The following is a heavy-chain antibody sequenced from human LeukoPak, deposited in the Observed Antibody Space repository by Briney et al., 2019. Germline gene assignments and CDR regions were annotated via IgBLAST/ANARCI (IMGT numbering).Heavy chain of an antibody. D-gene: IGHD2-15*01. CDR3: AKNGDRGAYCSGGSCYPYYYYYMDV. Sequence: GGSLRLSCAASGFSFSSYGMSWVRQAPGKGLEWVSAISSTGGTTYYADSVKGRFTISRDNSKKTLYLQMNSLRAEDTAIYYCAKNGDRGAYCSGGSCYPYYYYYMDVWGKGTTVTISS. J-gene: IGHJ6*03. CDR1: GFSFSSYG. CDR2: ISSTGGTT. V-gene: IGHV3-23*01.